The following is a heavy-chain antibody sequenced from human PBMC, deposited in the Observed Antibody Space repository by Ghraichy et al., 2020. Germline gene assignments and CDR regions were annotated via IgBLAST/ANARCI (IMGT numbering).Heavy chain of an antibody. CDR2: FDPEDGVT. Sequence: SVKVSCKISGSTLNELSIHWVRQAPEKGLEWMGGFDPEDGVTVYAQKFQGRVTMTEDTFTDTAYMELSSLTSDDTAIYYCAADRYFYFEYWGQGTLVTVSS. V-gene: IGHV1-24*01. D-gene: IGHD3-9*01. CDR1: GSTLNELS. CDR3: AADRYFYFEY. J-gene: IGHJ4*02.